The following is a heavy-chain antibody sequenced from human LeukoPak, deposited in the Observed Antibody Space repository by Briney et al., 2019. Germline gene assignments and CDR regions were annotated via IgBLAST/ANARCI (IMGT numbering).Heavy chain of an antibody. Sequence: ASVKVSCKASGYTFSSIRWVRQAPGQGLEWMGGIIPIFGTANYAQKFQGRVTITADESTSTAYMELSSLRSEDTAVYYCARGLGGSGSYYYYMDVWGKGTTVTVSS. CDR3: ARGLGGSGSYYYYMDV. CDR1: GYTFSS. CDR2: IIPIFGTA. J-gene: IGHJ6*03. V-gene: IGHV1-69*13. D-gene: IGHD3-10*01.